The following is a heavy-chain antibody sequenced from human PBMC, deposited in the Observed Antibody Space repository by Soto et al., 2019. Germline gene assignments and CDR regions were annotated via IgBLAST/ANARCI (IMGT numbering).Heavy chain of an antibody. Sequence: QVHLQESGPGLVRPSESLSLTCTVSGGSIGSYYWSWIRQPPGQGLEWIGYINYSDCINYNPTLQRRVIIADDTSTDQFSLRLSSVTSADTAVYYCAKSYYDTSGNSRDPWGQGILVTVSS. CDR2: INYSDCI. CDR1: GGSIGSYY. V-gene: IGHV4-59*01. D-gene: IGHD3-22*01. CDR3: AKSYYDTSGNSRDP. J-gene: IGHJ5*02.